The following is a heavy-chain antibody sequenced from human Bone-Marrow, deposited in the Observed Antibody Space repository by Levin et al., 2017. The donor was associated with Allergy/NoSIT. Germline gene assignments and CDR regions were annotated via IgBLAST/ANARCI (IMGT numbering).Heavy chain of an antibody. D-gene: IGHD3-16*01. J-gene: IGHJ5*02. V-gene: IGHV3-48*01. CDR3: ARDKGERGRNCFDP. CDR1: GFTFSSYS. Sequence: GESLKISCAASGFTFSSYSMNWVRQAPGKGLEWVSYISSSSSTIYYADSVKGRFTISRDNAKNSLYLQMNSLRAEDTAVYYCARDKGERGRNCFDPWGQGTLVTVSS. CDR2: ISSSSSTI.